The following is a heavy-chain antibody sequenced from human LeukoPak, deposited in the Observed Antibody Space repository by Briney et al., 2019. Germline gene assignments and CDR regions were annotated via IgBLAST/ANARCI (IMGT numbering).Heavy chain of an antibody. CDR1: GFPFSSYA. V-gene: IGHV3-23*01. CDR3: AKDPGVVPAAIY. Sequence: GGSLRLSCAASGFPFSSYAMSWVRQAPGKGLEWVSAISGSGGSTYYADSVKGRFTISRDNSKNTLYLQMNSLRAEDTAVYYCAKDPGVVPAAIYWGQGTLVTVSS. J-gene: IGHJ4*02. CDR2: ISGSGGST. D-gene: IGHD2-2*01.